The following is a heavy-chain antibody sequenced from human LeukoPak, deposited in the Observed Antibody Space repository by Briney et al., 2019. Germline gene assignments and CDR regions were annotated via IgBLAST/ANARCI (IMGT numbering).Heavy chain of an antibody. CDR1: GYTFTGYY. V-gene: IGHV1-2*02. D-gene: IGHD3-22*01. CDR3: AREEPDYYDSSGFDY. J-gene: IGHJ4*02. Sequence: ASVKVSCKASGYTFTGYYMHWVRQAPGQGLEWMGWINPNSGGTNYAQKFQGRATMTRDTSISTAYMELSRLRSDDTAVYYCAREEPDYYDSSGFDYWGQGTLVTVSS. CDR2: INPNSGGT.